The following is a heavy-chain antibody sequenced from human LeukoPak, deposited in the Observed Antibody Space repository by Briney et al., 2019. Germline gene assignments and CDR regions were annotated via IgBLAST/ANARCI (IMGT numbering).Heavy chain of an antibody. CDR1: GGSVSSGSYY. Sequence: SETLSLTCTVSGGSVSSGSYYWSWIRQPPGKGLEWIGYIYYSGSTNCNPSLKSRVTISVDTSKNQFSLKLSSVTAADTAVYYCARVYLSGGDRTNFDYWGQGTLVTVSS. CDR3: ARVYLSGGDRTNFDY. CDR2: IYYSGST. V-gene: IGHV4-61*01. J-gene: IGHJ4*02. D-gene: IGHD2-21*02.